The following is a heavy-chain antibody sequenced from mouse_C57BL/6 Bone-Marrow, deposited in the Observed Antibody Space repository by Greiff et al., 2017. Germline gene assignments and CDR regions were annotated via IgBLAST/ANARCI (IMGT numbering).Heavy chain of an antibody. CDR1: GYTFTSYG. J-gene: IGHJ3*01. V-gene: IGHV1-81*01. CDR3: AREGWLLPAWFAY. Sequence: QVQLQQSGAELARPGASVKLSCKASGYTFTSYGISWVKQSTGQGLEWIGEIYPRSGNTYYNEKFKGKATLTADKSSSTAYMELRSLTSEDSAVYFCAREGWLLPAWFAYWGQGTLVTVSA. CDR2: IYPRSGNT. D-gene: IGHD2-3*01.